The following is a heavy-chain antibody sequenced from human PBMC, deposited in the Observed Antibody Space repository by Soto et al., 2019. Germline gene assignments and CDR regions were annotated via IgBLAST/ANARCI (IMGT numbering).Heavy chain of an antibody. CDR1: GFTFSSYA. J-gene: IGHJ3*01. D-gene: IGHD3-22*01. Sequence: QVQLVESGGGVVQPGRSLRLSCAASGFTFSSYAMHWVRQAPGKGLEWVAVVSHDGKTEHHAAAVKGRFTISRDTSANILCLQMNSLRDEDTAVYYCGREPDISGHYSGGCDVWGQGTMVNVSS. CDR2: VSHDGKTE. CDR3: GREPDISGHYSGGCDV. V-gene: IGHV3-30*04.